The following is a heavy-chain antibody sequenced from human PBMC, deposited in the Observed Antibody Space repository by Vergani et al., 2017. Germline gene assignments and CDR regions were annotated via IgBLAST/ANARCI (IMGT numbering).Heavy chain of an antibody. V-gene: IGHV3-30*18. Sequence: QVQLVEPGGSVVQPGRSLRLSCAASGFTFSNYGLHWVRQAPGQGLEWVAVISHDGNKKYYVDSVKGRFTISRDNSKNTLYLYMNSLRADDTAVYYCAKDPRLKEDYYYYYMDVWGKGTTVTVSS. CDR3: AKDPRLKEDYYYYYMDV. CDR1: GFTFSNYG. J-gene: IGHJ6*03. CDR2: ISHDGNKK.